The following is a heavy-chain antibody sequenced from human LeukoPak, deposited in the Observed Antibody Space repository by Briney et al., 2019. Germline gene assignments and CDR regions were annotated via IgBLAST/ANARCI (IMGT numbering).Heavy chain of an antibody. CDR1: GGTFSSYA. CDR2: IIPIFGTA. D-gene: IGHD3-16*02. J-gene: IGHJ3*02. CDR3: ARDSGVWGSYRTSAFDI. Sequence: ASVKVSCKASGGTFSSYAISWVRPAPGQGLEWMGGIIPIFGTANYAQKFQGRVTITTDESTSTAYMEPSSLRSEDTAVYYCARDSGVWGSYRTSAFDIWGQGTMVTVSS. V-gene: IGHV1-69*05.